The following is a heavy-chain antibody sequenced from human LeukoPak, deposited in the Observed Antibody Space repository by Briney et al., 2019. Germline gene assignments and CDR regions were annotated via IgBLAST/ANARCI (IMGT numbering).Heavy chain of an antibody. J-gene: IGHJ4*02. CDR1: GFTFSSYS. Sequence: PGGSLRLSCAASGFTFSSYSMNWVRQAPGKGLEWVSSISSSSSYIYYADSVKGRFTISRDNAKNSLYLQMNSLRAEDTAVYYCAREGDFWSGVDYWGQGTLVTVSS. CDR2: ISSSSSYI. CDR3: AREGDFWSGVDY. D-gene: IGHD3-3*01. V-gene: IGHV3-21*01.